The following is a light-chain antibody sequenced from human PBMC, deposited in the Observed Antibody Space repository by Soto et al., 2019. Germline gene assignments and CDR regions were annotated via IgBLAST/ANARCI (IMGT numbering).Light chain of an antibody. CDR2: DDN. CDR3: GAWDDSLNVYV. J-gene: IGLJ1*01. V-gene: IGLV1-51*01. Sequence: SVLKQPPSVSAGPGQDVTISFSRSISNLAYNSLSWYQQLPGPAPQLLIYDDNKRPSEIPARFSGSKSGTSATLGITGLETGDEADYYCGAWDDSLNVYVFGSGTKV. CDR1: ISNLAYNS.